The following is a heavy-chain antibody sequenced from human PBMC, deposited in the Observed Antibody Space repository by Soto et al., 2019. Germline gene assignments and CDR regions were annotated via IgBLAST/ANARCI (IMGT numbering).Heavy chain of an antibody. V-gene: IGHV3-23*01. CDR3: AKVMLPVRGVIDAFDI. CDR2: ISGSGGST. CDR1: GFTFSSYA. J-gene: IGHJ3*02. D-gene: IGHD3-10*01. Sequence: GGSLRLSCAASGFTFSSYAMSWVRQAPGKGLEWVSAISGSGGSTYYADSVKGRFTISRDNSKNTLYLQMNSLRAEDTAVYYCAKVMLPVRGVIDAFDIWGQGTMFTVSS.